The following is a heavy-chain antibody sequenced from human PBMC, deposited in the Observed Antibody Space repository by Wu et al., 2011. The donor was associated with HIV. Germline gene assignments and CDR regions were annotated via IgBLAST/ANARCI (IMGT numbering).Heavy chain of an antibody. J-gene: IGHJ4*02. V-gene: IGHV1-69*04. CDR1: GGTFSNDA. D-gene: IGHD4-17*01. Sequence: QVQLVQSGAEVKKPGSSVKVSCKASGGTFSNDAIGWVRQAPGQGLEWMGRIIPFLGTNTYAQNFQGRLTITADKDMTTAYMELSSLTSEDTAVYYCARREGGDHFDYWGQGPWSPSPQ. CDR2: IIPFLGTN. CDR3: ARREGGDHFDY.